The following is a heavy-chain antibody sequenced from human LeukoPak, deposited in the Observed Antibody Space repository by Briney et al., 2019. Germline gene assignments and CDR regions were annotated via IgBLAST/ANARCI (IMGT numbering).Heavy chain of an antibody. V-gene: IGHV4-34*01. Sequence: SETLSLTCAVYGGSFSGYYWSWIRQPPGKGLEWIGEINHSGSTNYNPSLKSRVTISVDTSKNQFSLKLSSVSAADTAVYYCARGRSYSNPLYYYYMDVWGKGTTVTVSS. CDR1: GGSFSGYY. D-gene: IGHD4-11*01. CDR3: ARGRSYSNPLYYYYMDV. J-gene: IGHJ6*03. CDR2: INHSGST.